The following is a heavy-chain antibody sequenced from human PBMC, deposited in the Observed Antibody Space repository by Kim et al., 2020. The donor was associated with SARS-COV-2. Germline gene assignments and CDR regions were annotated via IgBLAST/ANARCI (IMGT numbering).Heavy chain of an antibody. CDR1: GYTFANYW. CDR3: VKHGYQPYRYGLDV. J-gene: IGHJ6*02. Sequence: GESLKISCQASGYTFANYWIAWVRQTPGKGLEWMGIIYPGDSDTRYNPSFKGQVTMSADQYINTAYLQWDSLRASDTGLYYCVKHGYQPYRYGLDVWGQGTTIPVSS. D-gene: IGHD5-12*01. CDR2: IYPGDSDT. V-gene: IGHV5-51*01.